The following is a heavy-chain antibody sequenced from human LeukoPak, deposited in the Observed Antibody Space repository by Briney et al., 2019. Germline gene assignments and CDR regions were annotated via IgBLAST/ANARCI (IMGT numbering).Heavy chain of an antibody. V-gene: IGHV4-39*01. CDR2: IYYSGST. CDR3: ARLAPATHWP. Sequence: SETLSLTCTVSGGSISNSSYYWGWIRQPPGKGLEWIGSIYYSGSTYYNPSLKSRVTIPVDTSKNQFSLKLSSVTAADTAVYYCARLAPATHWPWGQGTLVTVSS. J-gene: IGHJ5*02. D-gene: IGHD2-15*01. CDR1: GGSISNSSYY.